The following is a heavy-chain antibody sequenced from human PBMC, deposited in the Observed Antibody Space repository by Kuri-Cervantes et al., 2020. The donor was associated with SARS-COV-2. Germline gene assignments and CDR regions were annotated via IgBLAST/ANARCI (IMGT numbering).Heavy chain of an antibody. D-gene: IGHD1-1*01. Sequence: SETLSLTCTVSGGSISSHYWSWIRQPPGKELEWIGYIYYSGSTNYNPSLKSRVTISVDTSKNQFSLKLSSVTAADTAVYYCARSELEPIGRYFDYWGQGTLVTVSS. J-gene: IGHJ4*02. CDR3: ARSELEPIGRYFDY. CDR2: IYYSGST. V-gene: IGHV4-59*11. CDR1: GGSISSHY.